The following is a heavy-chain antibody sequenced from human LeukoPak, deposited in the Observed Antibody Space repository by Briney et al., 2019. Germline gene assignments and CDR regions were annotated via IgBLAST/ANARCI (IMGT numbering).Heavy chain of an antibody. V-gene: IGHV5-10-1*01. CDR3: ATIRYQALDI. CDR1: GDSFTSYW. Sequence: GESLKISCKGSGDSFTSYWITWVRQMPGKGLEWMGRIDPSDSYINYSPSFQGHVTITADKSISTAYLQWSSLKASDTAMYYCATIRYQALDIWGQGTLVTVSS. CDR2: IDPSDSYI. J-gene: IGHJ3*02. D-gene: IGHD3-9*01.